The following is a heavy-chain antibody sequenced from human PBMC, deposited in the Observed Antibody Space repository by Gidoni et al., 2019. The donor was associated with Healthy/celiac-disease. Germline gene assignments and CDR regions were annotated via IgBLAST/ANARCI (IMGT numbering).Heavy chain of an antibody. CDR1: GGSISSSSYY. Sequence: QLQLQESGPGLVKPSETLSLTCTVAGGSISSSSYYCGWIRQPPGKGLEWIGSIYYSGSTYYNPSLKSRVTISVDTSKNQFSLKLSSVTAADTAVYYCARANGITIFGVVITPYYYYGMDVWGQGTTVTVSS. CDR2: IYYSGST. D-gene: IGHD3-3*01. CDR3: ARANGITIFGVVITPYYYYGMDV. J-gene: IGHJ6*02. V-gene: IGHV4-39*01.